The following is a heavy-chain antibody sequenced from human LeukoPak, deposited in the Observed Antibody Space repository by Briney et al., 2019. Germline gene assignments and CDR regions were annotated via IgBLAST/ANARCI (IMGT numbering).Heavy chain of an antibody. Sequence: ASVKVSCKASGYTFTSYGISWVRQAPGQGLEWMGWISAYNGNTDYAQKLQGRVTMTTDTSTSTAYMELRSLRSDDTAVYYCARDGIAVAGTNWFDPWGQGTLVTVSS. V-gene: IGHV1-18*01. J-gene: IGHJ5*02. CDR1: GYTFTSYG. D-gene: IGHD6-19*01. CDR3: ARDGIAVAGTNWFDP. CDR2: ISAYNGNT.